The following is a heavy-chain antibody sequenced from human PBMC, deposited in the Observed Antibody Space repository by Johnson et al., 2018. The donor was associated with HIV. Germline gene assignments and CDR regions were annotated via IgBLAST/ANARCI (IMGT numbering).Heavy chain of an antibody. CDR3: AREVNAFDI. Sequence: VQLVESGGGLVQPGGSLRLSCAASRFTFSSYWMHWVRQVPGKGLLWVSGINSEGSDTRYADSVKGRFTISRDNAKTTLYLQMNSLRAEDTAVYYCAREVNAFDIWVQGTVVTVSS. CDR2: INSEGSDT. J-gene: IGHJ3*02. V-gene: IGHV3-74*01. D-gene: IGHD3-22*01. CDR1: RFTFSSYW.